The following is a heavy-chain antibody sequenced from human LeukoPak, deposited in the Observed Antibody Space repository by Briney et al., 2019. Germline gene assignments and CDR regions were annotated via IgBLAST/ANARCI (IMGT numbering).Heavy chain of an antibody. CDR1: GDSVSSNSAA. CDR2: TYYRSKWYN. J-gene: IGHJ5*02. CDR3: ARDSSVAAAGKYNWFDP. D-gene: IGHD6-13*01. Sequence: SQTLSLTCAISGDSVSSNSAAWNWIRQSPSRGLEWLGRTYYRSKWYNDYAVSVKSRITINPDTSKNQFSLQLNSVTPEDTAVYYCARDSSVAAAGKYNWFDPWGQGTLVTVSS. V-gene: IGHV6-1*01.